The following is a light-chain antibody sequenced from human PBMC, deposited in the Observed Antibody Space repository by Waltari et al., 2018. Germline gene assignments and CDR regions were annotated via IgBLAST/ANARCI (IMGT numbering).Light chain of an antibody. J-gene: IGLJ1*01. CDR2: DVS. CDR1: TSAFVGYQH. Sequence: QSALTQPASVSGSPGQSIPIPCTGTTSAFVGYQHVSWSQQPPGNPPKLMLYDVSNRPSGVSNRFSGSKSGNTASLTISGLQAEDEADYYCSSYTSSSTKVFGTGTKVTVL. CDR3: SSYTSSSTKV. V-gene: IGLV2-14*01.